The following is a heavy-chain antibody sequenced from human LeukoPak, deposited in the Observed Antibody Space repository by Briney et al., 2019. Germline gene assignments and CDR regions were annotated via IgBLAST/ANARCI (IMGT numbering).Heavy chain of an antibody. J-gene: IGHJ6*03. CDR1: GGSISSGSYY. CDR3: ARRGPAGNYYYYMDV. V-gene: IGHV4-61*02. CDR2: IYTSGST. Sequence: SLTLSLTCTVSGGSISSGSYYWSWIRQPAGKGLEWIGRIYTSGSTNYNPSLKSRVTISVDTSKNQFSLKLSSVTAADTAVYYCARRGPAGNYYYYMDVWGKGTTVTVSS.